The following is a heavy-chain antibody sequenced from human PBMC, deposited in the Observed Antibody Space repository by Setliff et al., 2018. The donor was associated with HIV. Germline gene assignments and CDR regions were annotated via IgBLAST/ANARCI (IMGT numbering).Heavy chain of an antibody. V-gene: IGHV4-59*12. D-gene: IGHD2-15*01. CDR1: DGSFSSDY. Sequence: SETLSLTCTVSDGSFSSDYWTWIRQTPGKGLEWIGYIYYSGSTKYNPSLTSRVTLSVDTSKNQFFLKLTSLSAADTAVYYCARDRIEVVVDGPHDVFDVWGRGTTVTVSS. CDR2: IYYSGST. J-gene: IGHJ3*01. CDR3: ARDRIEVVVDGPHDVFDV.